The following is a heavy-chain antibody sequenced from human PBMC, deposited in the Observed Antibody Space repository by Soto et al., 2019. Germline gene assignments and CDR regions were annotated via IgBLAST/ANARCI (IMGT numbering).Heavy chain of an antibody. V-gene: IGHV1-69*17. CDR2: IIPIFGIA. Sequence: QVQLVQSGAEVKKPGSSVKVSCKASGGTFSSYAISWVRQAPGQGLEWMGGIIPIFGIANYAQKFQGRVTITADKSTSTAYMELSSLRSEDTAVYYCARANPSSIAARPSYYYYGMDVWGQGTTVTVSS. J-gene: IGHJ6*02. CDR3: ARANPSSIAARPSYYYYGMDV. D-gene: IGHD6-6*01. CDR1: GGTFSSYA.